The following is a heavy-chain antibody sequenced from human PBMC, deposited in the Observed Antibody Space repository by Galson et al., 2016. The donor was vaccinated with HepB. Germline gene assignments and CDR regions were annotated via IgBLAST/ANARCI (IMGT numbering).Heavy chain of an antibody. Sequence: SVKVSCKASGYTFSQFGIHWVRQAPGHRLEWMGWINIVDNFRTSSQKFQGRVTITRDTSASTAYMELHSLTSEDTAIYDCVRGSDRKLGPWGQGTLVTVSS. J-gene: IGHJ5*02. V-gene: IGHV1-3*04. CDR3: VRGSDRKLGP. CDR1: GYTFSQFG. CDR2: INIVDNFR.